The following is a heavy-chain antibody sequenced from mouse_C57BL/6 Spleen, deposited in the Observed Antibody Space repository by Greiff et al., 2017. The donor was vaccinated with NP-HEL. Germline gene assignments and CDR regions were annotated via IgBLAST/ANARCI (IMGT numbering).Heavy chain of an antibody. CDR3: TTDGSRTWFAY. J-gene: IGHJ3*01. Sequence: EVQLQQSGAELVRPGASVKLSCTASGFNIKDYYMHWVKQRPEQGLEWIGRIDPEDGDTEYAPKFQGKATMTADTSSNTAYLQLSSLTSEDTAVYYCTTDGSRTWFAYWGQGTLVTVSA. V-gene: IGHV14-1*01. D-gene: IGHD1-1*01. CDR2: IDPEDGDT. CDR1: GFNIKDYY.